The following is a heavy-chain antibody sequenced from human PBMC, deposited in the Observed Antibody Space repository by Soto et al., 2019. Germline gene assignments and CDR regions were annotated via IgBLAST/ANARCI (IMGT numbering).Heavy chain of an antibody. J-gene: IGHJ4*02. CDR2: IRNKANNYAT. CDR3: AGPGPFDS. V-gene: IGHV3-73*01. CDR1: GFTFAGSA. D-gene: IGHD1-1*01. Sequence: DVQMVESGGGLVQPGGSLKLSCATTGFTFAGSAIYWVRQAPGKGLEWIGRIRNKANNYATAYPASVAGRFTISRDDSKTTAYLEMNSLKTEDTAMYYCAGPGPFDSWGQGTLVTVSS.